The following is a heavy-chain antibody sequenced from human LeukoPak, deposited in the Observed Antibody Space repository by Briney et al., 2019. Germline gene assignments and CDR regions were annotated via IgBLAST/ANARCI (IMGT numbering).Heavy chain of an antibody. J-gene: IGHJ4*02. Sequence: GGSLRLSCATSGFTFSSYAFHWVRQAPGKGLEWVATMSFDVNNKYYADSVRGRFTISRDNSKNTLYLQMNSLRAEDTAVYYCARAGYSSGWYPYFDYWGQGTLVTVSS. CDR1: GFTFSSYA. CDR3: ARAGYSSGWYPYFDY. CDR2: MSFDVNNK. V-gene: IGHV3-30*04. D-gene: IGHD6-19*01.